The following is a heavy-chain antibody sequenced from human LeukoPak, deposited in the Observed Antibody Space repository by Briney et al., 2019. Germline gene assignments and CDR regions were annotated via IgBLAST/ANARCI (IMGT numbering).Heavy chain of an antibody. D-gene: IGHD3-10*01. CDR1: GDTFSNYA. CDR3: ARGLEGYGSGSYYKVEFDY. CDR2: ILPIIGAT. J-gene: IGHJ4*02. Sequence: ASVKVSCKASGDTFSNYAIYWVRQAPGQGLEWVGGILPIIGATKNGQKLQGRVTMTTDKSTSTAYMELRSLRSDDTAVYYCARGLEGYGSGSYYKVEFDYWGQGTLVTVSS. V-gene: IGHV1-69*05.